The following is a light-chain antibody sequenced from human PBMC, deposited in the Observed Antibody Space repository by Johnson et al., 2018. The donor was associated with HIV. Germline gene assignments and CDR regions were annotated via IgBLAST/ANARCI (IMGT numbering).Light chain of an antibody. CDR3: GTWDSSLSAYV. Sequence: QLVLTQPPSVSAAPGQKVTISCSGSSSNIGYNYVSWYQQLPGTAPKLLIYEDNKRPSGIPDRFSGSKSGTSATLGITGLQTGDEADYYCGTWDSSLSAYVFGTGTKVTVL. J-gene: IGLJ1*01. V-gene: IGLV1-51*02. CDR1: SSNIGYNY. CDR2: EDN.